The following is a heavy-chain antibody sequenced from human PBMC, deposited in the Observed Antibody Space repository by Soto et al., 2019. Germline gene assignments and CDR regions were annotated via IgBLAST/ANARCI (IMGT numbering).Heavy chain of an antibody. J-gene: IGHJ1*01. CDR2: ISAYNGNT. Sequence: ASVKVSCKASGYTFTSYGISWVRQAPGQGLEWMGWISAYNGNTNYAQKLQGRVTMTTDTSTRTAYMELRSLRSDDTAVYYCARASPVGIIAVAGTYERAEYFQHWGQGTLVTVSS. V-gene: IGHV1-18*01. CDR3: ARASPVGIIAVAGTYERAEYFQH. CDR1: GYTFTSYG. D-gene: IGHD6-19*01.